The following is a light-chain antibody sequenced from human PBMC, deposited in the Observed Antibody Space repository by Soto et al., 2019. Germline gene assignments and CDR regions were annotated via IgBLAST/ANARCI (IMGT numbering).Light chain of an antibody. V-gene: IGKV3-20*01. Sequence: EIVLTQSPGTLSVSPGERATLSCRASQTISSNYLAWYQQKPGQAPSLLIYGTSSRATGIQDRFSGSGSGNDFTLPISRLEPEDSAIYYCQQYVSWTFGQGTKVEIE. CDR3: QQYVSWT. J-gene: IGKJ1*01. CDR1: QTISSNY. CDR2: GTS.